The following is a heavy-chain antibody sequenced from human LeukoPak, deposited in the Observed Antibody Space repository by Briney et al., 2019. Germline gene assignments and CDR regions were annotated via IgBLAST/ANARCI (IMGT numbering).Heavy chain of an antibody. J-gene: IGHJ4*02. D-gene: IGHD1-1*01. V-gene: IGHV1-18*01. CDR3: ARVQLERSGEPFDY. Sequence: ASVKVSCKASGYTFTSYGISWVRQAPGQGLEWMGWISSYNGNTKYAEKLQGRVTMTTDTSTSTAYMELRSLRSDDTAVYYCARVQLERSGEPFDYWGQGTLVTVSS. CDR1: GYTFTSYG. CDR2: ISSYNGNT.